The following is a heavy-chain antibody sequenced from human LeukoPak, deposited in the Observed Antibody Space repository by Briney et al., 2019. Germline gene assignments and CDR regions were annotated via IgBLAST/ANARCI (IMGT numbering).Heavy chain of an antibody. J-gene: IGHJ4*02. CDR1: GGSFSGYY. CDR3: ARVGGKWLQFPFDY. V-gene: IGHV4-34*01. D-gene: IGHD5-24*01. CDR2: INHSGST. Sequence: SETQSLTCAVYGGSFSGYYWSWIRQPPGKGLEWIGEINHSGSTNYNPSLKSRVTISVDTSKNQFSLKLSSVTAADTAVYYCARVGGKWLQFPFDYWGQGTLVTVSS.